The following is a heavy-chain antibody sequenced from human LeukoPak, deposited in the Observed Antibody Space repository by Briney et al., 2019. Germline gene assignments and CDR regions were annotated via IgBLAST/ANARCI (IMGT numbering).Heavy chain of an antibody. CDR3: ARLWGDCGGDCYSHDF. CDR2: IRSKANSYAT. J-gene: IGHJ4*02. CDR1: GFTFSGSV. Sequence: GSLKLSCAASGFTFSGSVMHWVRQASGRGLEWVGRIRSKANSYATAYAASVKGRFTISRDDSKNTAHRQMNSLRTEDTAVYFCARLWGDCGGDCYSHDFWGQGTLVTVSS. D-gene: IGHD2-21*02. V-gene: IGHV3-73*01.